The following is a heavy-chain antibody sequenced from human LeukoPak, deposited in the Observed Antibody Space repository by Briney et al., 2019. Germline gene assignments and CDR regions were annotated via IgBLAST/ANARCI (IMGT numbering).Heavy chain of an antibody. Sequence: KTSETLSLTCTVSGGSISSTVYYWAWIRQPPGKGLEWIGSISDSGSTYYSPSLKSRVTISVDTSKKQFSLKLSSVTAADTAVYYCARSLTIFGVVNDDAFDIWGQGTMVTVSS. J-gene: IGHJ3*02. CDR2: ISDSGST. CDR3: ARSLTIFGVVNDDAFDI. D-gene: IGHD3-3*01. CDR1: GGSISSTVYY. V-gene: IGHV4-39*07.